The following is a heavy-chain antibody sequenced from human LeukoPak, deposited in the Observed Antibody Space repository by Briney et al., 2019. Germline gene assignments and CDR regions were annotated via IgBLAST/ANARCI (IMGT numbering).Heavy chain of an antibody. CDR2: INHSGST. CDR1: GGSFSGYY. Sequence: SETLSLTCAVYGGSFSGYYWSWIRQPPGKGLEWIGEINHSGSTNYNPSLKSRVTISVDTSKNQFSLKLSSVTAADTAVYYCVRGRTTVTTAVDYWGQGTLVTVSS. CDR3: VRGRTTVTTAVDY. V-gene: IGHV4-34*01. D-gene: IGHD4-17*01. J-gene: IGHJ4*02.